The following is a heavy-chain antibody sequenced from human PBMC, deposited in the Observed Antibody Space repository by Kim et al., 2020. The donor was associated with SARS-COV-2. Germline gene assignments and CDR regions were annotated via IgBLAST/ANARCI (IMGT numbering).Heavy chain of an antibody. V-gene: IGHV4-34*01. CDR3: ATVYDSRGYSGVY. Sequence: NPSLESGVTISVDPSKNQFSLKLSSVTAADTAVYYCATVYDSRGYSGVYWGQGTLVTVSS. D-gene: IGHD3-22*01. J-gene: IGHJ4*02.